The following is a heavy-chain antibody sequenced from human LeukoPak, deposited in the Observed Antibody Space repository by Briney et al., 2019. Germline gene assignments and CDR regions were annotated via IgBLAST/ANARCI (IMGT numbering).Heavy chain of an antibody. D-gene: IGHD6-13*01. Sequence: PGGSLRLSCAASGFTFSSYSMNWVRQAPGKGLEWVSSIGSSSSYIYYADSVKGRFTISRDSAKNSLYLQMNSLRAEDTAVYYCARDNLRYSSSWYPLGADAFDIWGQGTMVTVSS. V-gene: IGHV3-21*01. J-gene: IGHJ3*02. CDR3: ARDNLRYSSSWYPLGADAFDI. CDR2: IGSSSSYI. CDR1: GFTFSSYS.